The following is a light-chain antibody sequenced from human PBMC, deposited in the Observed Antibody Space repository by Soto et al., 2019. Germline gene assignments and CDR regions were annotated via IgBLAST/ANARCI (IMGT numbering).Light chain of an antibody. Sequence: DIVMTQSPDSLAVSLGERATMNCKSSQSVLHSSNTKNYLAWYQQKPGQPPKLLIYWASTRESGVPDRFSGSGSGTDFTLTISSLQAEDVAVYYCQQYYSSRSFGQGTKVEIK. CDR2: WAS. V-gene: IGKV4-1*01. CDR3: QQYYSSRS. J-gene: IGKJ1*01. CDR1: QSVLHSSNTKNY.